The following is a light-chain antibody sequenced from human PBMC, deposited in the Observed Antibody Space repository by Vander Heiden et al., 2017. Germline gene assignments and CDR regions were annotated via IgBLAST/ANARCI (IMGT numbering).Light chain of an antibody. J-gene: IGKJ2*01. CDR3: QQYGSSPLYT. CDR2: GAS. Sequence: VLTQSPGTLSLSPGERATLSCRASQSVSSSYLAWYQQKPGQAPRLLIYGASSRATGIPDRFSGSGSGTDFTLTISRLEPEDFAVYYCQQYGSSPLYTFGQGTKLEIK. V-gene: IGKV3-20*01. CDR1: QSVSSSY.